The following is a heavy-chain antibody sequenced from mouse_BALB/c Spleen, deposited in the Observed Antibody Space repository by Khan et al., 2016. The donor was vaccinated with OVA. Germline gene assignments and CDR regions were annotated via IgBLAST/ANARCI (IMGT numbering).Heavy chain of an antibody. CDR3: TRRGLFGIFVY. J-gene: IGHJ3*01. Sequence: QVQLQQSGAELANPGASVKMSCKASGYTFTSYWMHWVKQRPGQGLEWIGFINPSTGYPEYNQKFKDKATLTTDKSSSTAYMQLSSLTFEDSAVYHCTRRGLFGIFVYWGQGTLVTVSA. V-gene: IGHV1-7*01. CDR2: INPSTGYP. CDR1: GYTFTSYW. D-gene: IGHD1-1*02.